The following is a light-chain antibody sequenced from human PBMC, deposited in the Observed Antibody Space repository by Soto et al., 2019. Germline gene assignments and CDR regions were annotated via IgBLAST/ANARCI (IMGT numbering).Light chain of an antibody. CDR2: EVS. J-gene: IGLJ1*01. Sequence: QSALTQPSSASGSPGQSVTISCTGTSSDVGGYNYVSWYQQHPGKAPKLMIYEVSKRPSGVPDRFSGSMSGNTASLTVSGLQAEDEADYYCSSYAGSNNYVFGTGTKLTVL. V-gene: IGLV2-8*01. CDR3: SSYAGSNNYV. CDR1: SSDVGGYNY.